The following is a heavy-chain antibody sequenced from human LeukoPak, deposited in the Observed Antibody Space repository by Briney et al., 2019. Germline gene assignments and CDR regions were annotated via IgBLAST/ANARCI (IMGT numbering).Heavy chain of an antibody. Sequence: PGGSLRLSCAASGFTFSSYAMHWVRQAPGKGLEWVAVISYDGSNKYYADSVKGRFTISRDNSKNTLYLRTNSLRAEDTAVYYCARAYSSGIDYWGQGTLVTVSS. V-gene: IGHV3-30-3*01. J-gene: IGHJ4*02. CDR1: GFTFSSYA. D-gene: IGHD6-19*01. CDR2: ISYDGSNK. CDR3: ARAYSSGIDY.